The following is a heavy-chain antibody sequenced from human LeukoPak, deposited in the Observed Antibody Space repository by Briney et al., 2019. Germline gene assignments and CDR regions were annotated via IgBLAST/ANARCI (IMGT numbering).Heavy chain of an antibody. CDR1: GYTFTSYG. V-gene: IGHV1-18*01. J-gene: IGHJ6*02. Sequence: ASVKVSSKASGYTFTSYGISWVRQAPGQGLEWMGWISAYNGNTNYAQKLQGRVTMTTDTSTSTAYMELRSLRSDDTAVYYCARVGTTGTTAISYYYGMDVWGQGTTVTVSS. D-gene: IGHD1-1*01. CDR2: ISAYNGNT. CDR3: ARVGTTGTTAISYYYGMDV.